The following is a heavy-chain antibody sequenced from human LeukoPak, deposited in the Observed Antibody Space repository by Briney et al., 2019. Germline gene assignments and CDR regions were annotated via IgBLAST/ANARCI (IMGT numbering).Heavy chain of an antibody. CDR2: ISSSGTTV. CDR3: ARKNLVTPVHQAFDI. Sequence: GGSLRLSCAASEFTFSSYALNWVRQAPGKGLEWLSYISSSGTTVYYADSLKGRFTISRDNAKNSLYPQMNSLRAEDTAVYYCARKNLVTPVHQAFDIWGQGTMVTVSS. CDR1: EFTFSSYA. J-gene: IGHJ3*02. V-gene: IGHV3-48*03. D-gene: IGHD4-23*01.